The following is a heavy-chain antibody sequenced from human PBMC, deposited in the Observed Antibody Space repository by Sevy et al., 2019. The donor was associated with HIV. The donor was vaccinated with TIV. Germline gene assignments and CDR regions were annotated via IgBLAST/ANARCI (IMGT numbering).Heavy chain of an antibody. D-gene: IGHD3-3*01. Sequence: ASVKVSCKASGYTFNGYNMHWVRQAPGQGLEWMGRINPNSGGTTYAQKFQGRVTMTRDTSISTAYMELSRLRSDDTALYYCARGGSFNYDFWSGYLGASSYGMDVWGQGTTVTVSS. V-gene: IGHV1-2*06. CDR3: ARGGSFNYDFWSGYLGASSYGMDV. J-gene: IGHJ6*02. CDR2: INPNSGGT. CDR1: GYTFNGYN.